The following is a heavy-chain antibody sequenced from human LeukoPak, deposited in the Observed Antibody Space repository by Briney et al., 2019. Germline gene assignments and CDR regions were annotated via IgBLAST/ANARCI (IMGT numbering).Heavy chain of an antibody. CDR1: GGTFTSYA. V-gene: IGHV7-4-1*02. CDR3: ARRYYGSGSYYNVDY. D-gene: IGHD3-10*01. CDR2: INTNTGNP. J-gene: IGHJ4*02. Sequence: ASVKVSCKASGGTFTSYAMNWVRQAPGQGLEWMGWINTNTGNPTYAQGFTGRFVFSLDTSVSTAYLQISSLKAEDTAVYYCARRYYGSGSYYNVDYWGQGTLVTVSS.